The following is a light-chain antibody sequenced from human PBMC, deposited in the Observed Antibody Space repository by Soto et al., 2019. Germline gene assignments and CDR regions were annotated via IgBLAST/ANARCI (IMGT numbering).Light chain of an antibody. CDR2: DSS. J-gene: IGKJ4*01. CDR3: QQYNSWGLS. V-gene: IGKV3D-15*01. CDR1: ATVGTN. Sequence: IVMTQSPATLSVSPGERVTLSCRASATVGTNVAWYQQKPGQAPRLLIYDSSTRATGIPYTFSGSGSMTDFTLTISSLHPEESAVYYCQQYNSWGLSFGGGTKVEI.